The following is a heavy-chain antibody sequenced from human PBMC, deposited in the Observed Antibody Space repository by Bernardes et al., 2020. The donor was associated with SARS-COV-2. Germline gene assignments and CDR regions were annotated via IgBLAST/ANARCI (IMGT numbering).Heavy chain of an antibody. Sequence: SETLSLTCAVYGGSFSGYYWSWIRQPPGKGLEWIGEINHSGSTNYNPSLKSRVTISVDTSKNQFSLKLSSLTAADTAVYYCTRGPEMATTDYWGQGTLVTVSS. D-gene: IGHD5-12*01. V-gene: IGHV4-34*01. J-gene: IGHJ4*02. CDR2: INHSGST. CDR1: GGSFSGYY. CDR3: TRGPEMATTDY.